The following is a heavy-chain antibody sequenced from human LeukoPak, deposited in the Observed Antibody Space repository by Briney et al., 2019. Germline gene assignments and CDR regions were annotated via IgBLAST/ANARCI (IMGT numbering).Heavy chain of an antibody. D-gene: IGHD1-26*01. Sequence: LGESLKISCKCSGYSFTSYWIGWVRQMPGKGLECMGIIWPGDSDTRYSPSFQGQVTISADKTISTVYLQWSSLKVSDTAIYYCARRGRGDWFDPWGQGTLVTVSS. CDR3: ARRGRGDWFDP. J-gene: IGHJ5*02. CDR1: GYSFTSYW. CDR2: IWPGDSDT. V-gene: IGHV5-51*01.